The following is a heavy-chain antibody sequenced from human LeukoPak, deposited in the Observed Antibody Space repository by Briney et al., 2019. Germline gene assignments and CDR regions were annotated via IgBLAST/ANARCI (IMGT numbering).Heavy chain of an antibody. V-gene: IGHV3-30*02. J-gene: IGHJ4*02. CDR3: AKGGDYALDY. CDR1: GFSDSSSG. CDR2: IQYDGRKK. D-gene: IGHD4-17*01. Sequence: GGSLRLSCAASGFSDSSSGIHWVRQAPGKGLDWLAFIQYDGRKKYYADSVKGRFTMSRDNAKNTLTIFLQMNSLRVEDTAVYYCAKGGDYALDYWGQGTLVTVSS.